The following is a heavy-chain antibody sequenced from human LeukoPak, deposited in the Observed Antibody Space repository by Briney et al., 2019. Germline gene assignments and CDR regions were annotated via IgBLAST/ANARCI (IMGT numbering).Heavy chain of an antibody. CDR1: GFTFSSYA. J-gene: IGHJ4*02. Sequence: GGSLRLSCAASGFTFSSYAMSWVRQVPGKGLEWVTFIRYDGSSKYHADAVKGRFTISRDNSKNTLYLQMNSLRPEDAAVYYCAKDSGGNRIVWFDYWGQGTLVTVSS. CDR2: IRYDGSSK. V-gene: IGHV3-30*02. D-gene: IGHD4-23*01. CDR3: AKDSGGNRIVWFDY.